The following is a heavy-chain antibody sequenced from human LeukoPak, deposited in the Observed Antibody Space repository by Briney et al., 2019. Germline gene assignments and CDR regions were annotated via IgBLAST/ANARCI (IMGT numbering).Heavy chain of an antibody. D-gene: IGHD6-19*01. J-gene: IGHJ4*02. CDR2: IYYSGST. CDR3: ARSGRRIAVAGTGGSFDY. V-gene: IGHV4-30-4*08. CDR1: GGSISSGDYY. Sequence: SQTLSLTCTVSGGSISSGDYYWSWIRQPPGKGLEWIGYIYYSGSTYYNPSLKSRVTISVDTSKNQFSLKLSSVTAADTAVYYCARSGRRIAVAGTGGSFDYWGQGTLVTVSS.